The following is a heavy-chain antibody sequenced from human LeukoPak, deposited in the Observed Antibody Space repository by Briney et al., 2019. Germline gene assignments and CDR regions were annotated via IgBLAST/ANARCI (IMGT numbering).Heavy chain of an antibody. CDR2: INHSGST. J-gene: IGHJ4*02. Sequence: PSETLSLTCAVYGGSFSGYYWSWIRQPPGKGLEWIGEINHSGSTNYNPSLKSRVTISVDTSKNQFSLKLSSVTAADTAVYYCARRNSSSWTFDYWGQGTLVTVSS. CDR1: GGSFSGYY. CDR3: ARRNSSSWTFDY. D-gene: IGHD6-13*01. V-gene: IGHV4-34*01.